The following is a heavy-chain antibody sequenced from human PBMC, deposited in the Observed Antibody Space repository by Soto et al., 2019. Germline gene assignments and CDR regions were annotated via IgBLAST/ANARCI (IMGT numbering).Heavy chain of an antibody. CDR2: ISAYNGNT. CDR3: ARVCGGDCYSVNYYYYGMDV. V-gene: IGHV1-18*01. J-gene: IGHJ6*02. CDR1: GYTFTSYG. D-gene: IGHD2-21*02. Sequence: ASVKVSCKASGYTFTSYGISWVRQAPGQGLEWMGWISAYNGNTNYAQKLQGRVTMTTDTSTSTAYMGLRSLRSDDTAVYYCARVCGGDCYSVNYYYYGMDVWGQGTTVTVSS.